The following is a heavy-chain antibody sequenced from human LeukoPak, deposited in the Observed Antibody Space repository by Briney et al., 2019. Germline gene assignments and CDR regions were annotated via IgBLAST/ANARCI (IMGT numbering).Heavy chain of an antibody. J-gene: IGHJ4*02. Sequence: SETLSLTCAVYGGSFSGYYWRWIRQPPGKGLEWIREINHSGSTNYNPSLKSRVTISVDTSKNQFSLKLSSVTAADTAVYYCARGHYYCSGGSCYSYYFDYWGQGTLVTVSS. CDR1: GGSFSGYY. D-gene: IGHD2-15*01. CDR3: ARGHYYCSGGSCYSYYFDY. V-gene: IGHV4-34*01. CDR2: INHSGST.